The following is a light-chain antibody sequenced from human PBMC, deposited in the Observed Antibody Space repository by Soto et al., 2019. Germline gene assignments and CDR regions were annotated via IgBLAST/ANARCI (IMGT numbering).Light chain of an antibody. J-gene: IGKJ3*01. CDR3: QQRSNWPPEIT. CDR1: QSVSNY. V-gene: IGKV3-11*01. CDR2: DAS. Sequence: EVVLTQSPATLSLSPGERATLSCRASQSVSNYLAWYQQKPGQAPRLLIYDASNRATGIPARFSGSGSGPDCTLTISSLDPEDSAVYYCQQRSNWPPEITFGPGTKVEIK.